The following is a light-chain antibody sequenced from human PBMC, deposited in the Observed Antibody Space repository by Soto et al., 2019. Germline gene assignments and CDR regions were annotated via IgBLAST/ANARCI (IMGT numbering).Light chain of an antibody. CDR1: PGIDDT. J-gene: IGKJ1*01. CDR3: PPSNSWPRT. CDR2: DTS. V-gene: IGKV3-15*01. Sequence: EVVMTQSPATLSVSPVEGVTLSCRASPGIDDTLSWYHHQPCQTPRLLIYDTSTTATGVPDSFRGSGSGTDFTLAISSLQSEDFPVYPCPPSNSWPRTFGTGTKVAIK.